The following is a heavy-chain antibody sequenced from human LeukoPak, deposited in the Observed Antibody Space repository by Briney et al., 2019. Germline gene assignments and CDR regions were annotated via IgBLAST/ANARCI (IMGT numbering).Heavy chain of an antibody. J-gene: IGHJ4*02. CDR2: ISGSDGST. CDR1: GFTFSSYS. CDR3: AKDGVRVTFLSPRDYIWGSYRLGYFDY. D-gene: IGHD3-16*02. Sequence: GGCLRLSCAASGFTFSSYSMSWVRLAPGKGLEWVSAISGSDGSTYYADSVKGRFTISRDNSKNTLYLQMNSLRAEDTAVYYCAKDGVRVTFLSPRDYIWGSYRLGYFDYWGQGTLVTVSS. V-gene: IGHV3-23*01.